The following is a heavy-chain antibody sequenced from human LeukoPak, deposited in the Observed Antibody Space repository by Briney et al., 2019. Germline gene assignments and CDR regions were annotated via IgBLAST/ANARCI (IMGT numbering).Heavy chain of an antibody. D-gene: IGHD4-23*01. CDR1: GGSISSYY. CDR3: ARVGFGNTPHPIDY. J-gene: IGHJ4*02. V-gene: IGHV4-59*01. CDR2: IYYTRST. Sequence: SETLSLTCTVSGGSISSYYWSWIRQPPGKGLEWIGYIYYTRSTSYNPSLKSRVTISVDTSKNQFSLKLRSVTAADTAVYYCARVGFGNTPHPIDYWGQGTLVTVSS.